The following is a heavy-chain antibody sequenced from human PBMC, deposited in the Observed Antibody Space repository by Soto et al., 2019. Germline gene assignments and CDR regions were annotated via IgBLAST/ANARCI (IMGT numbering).Heavy chain of an antibody. D-gene: IGHD3-16*01. CDR2: VSASGRSR. J-gene: IGHJ4*02. Sequence: GGSLRLSCVGSGIGFSNYAMSWVRQAPGKGLEWVSIVSASGRSRYHADSVKGRFTISRDNSKNTLYLHMTNLRAEDTAVYYCAKDGNWLDVYYDVWGQGTPVTVSS. V-gene: IGHV3-23*01. CDR1: GIGFSNYA. CDR3: AKDGNWLDVYYDV.